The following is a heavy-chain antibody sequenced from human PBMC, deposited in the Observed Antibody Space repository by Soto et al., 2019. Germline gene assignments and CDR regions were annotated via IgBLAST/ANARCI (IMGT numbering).Heavy chain of an antibody. CDR2: IFHDGTA. CDR3: ARLVYDTRLNYMYFDF. CDR1: GVSISSGNW. D-gene: IGHD3-10*01. J-gene: IGHJ4*02. Sequence: PSATLALTCAVSGVSISSGNWWTWVRQSPQRGLEYIGEIFHDGTANYYPSFERRVAISVDTSKNQFSLKLTSVTAADTAIYFCARLVYDTRLNYMYFDFWGQGTLVTVS. V-gene: IGHV4-4*02.